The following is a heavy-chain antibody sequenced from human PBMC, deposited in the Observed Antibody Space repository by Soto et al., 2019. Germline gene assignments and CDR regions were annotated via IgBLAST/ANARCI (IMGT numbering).Heavy chain of an antibody. CDR2: INHSGST. D-gene: IGHD3-3*01. CDR3: ARSGGIFGVVNYFDY. Sequence: SETLSLTCAVYGGSFSGYYWSWIRQPPGKGLEWIGEINHSGSTNYNPSLKSRVTISVDTSKNQFSLKLSSVTAADTAVYYCARSGGIFGVVNYFDYWGQGTRVTVS. J-gene: IGHJ4*02. V-gene: IGHV4-34*01. CDR1: GGSFSGYY.